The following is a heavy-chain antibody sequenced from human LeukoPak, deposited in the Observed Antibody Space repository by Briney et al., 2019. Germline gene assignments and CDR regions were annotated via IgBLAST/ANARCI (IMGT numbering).Heavy chain of an antibody. CDR3: AKDKGGGYGNDGFDI. Sequence: PGGSLRLSCAASGFTFSSYGMHWARQAPGKGLEWVAVISYDGSNQYYADSVKGRFTISRDNSKNTLYLQMNSLRAEDTAVYYCAKDKGGGYGNDGFDIWGRGTMVTVSS. J-gene: IGHJ3*02. D-gene: IGHD3-16*01. V-gene: IGHV3-30*18. CDR1: GFTFSSYG. CDR2: ISYDGSNQ.